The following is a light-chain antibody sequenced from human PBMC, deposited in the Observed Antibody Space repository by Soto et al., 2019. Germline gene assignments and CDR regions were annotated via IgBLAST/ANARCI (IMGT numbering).Light chain of an antibody. J-gene: IGKJ1*01. CDR1: QSVSNNY. V-gene: IGKV3-20*01. CDR3: QQYGSSGT. CDR2: GVS. Sequence: EIVLTQSPGTLSLSPGERATLSCRASQSVSNNYLAWCQQKPGQAPRLLIYGVSNRATGIPDRFSGSGSGTDFTLTISRLEPEYLALYYYQQYGSSGTFGQGTKVDIK.